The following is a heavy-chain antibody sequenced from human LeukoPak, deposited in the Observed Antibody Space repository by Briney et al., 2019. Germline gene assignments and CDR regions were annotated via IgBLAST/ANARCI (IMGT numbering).Heavy chain of an antibody. Sequence: PGGSLRLSCAASGFTFSSHWMTWIRQAPGKGLEWVACIKKDVGEKFYVDSVKGRFTISRDNAKNSLYLHMNSLRVEDTAVYYCARDAKHNSQIKGIAAPDFDYWGQGTLVTVSS. CDR3: ARDAKHNSQIKGIAAPDFDY. CDR2: IKKDVGEK. J-gene: IGHJ4*02. V-gene: IGHV3-7*01. D-gene: IGHD6-13*01. CDR1: GFTFSSHW.